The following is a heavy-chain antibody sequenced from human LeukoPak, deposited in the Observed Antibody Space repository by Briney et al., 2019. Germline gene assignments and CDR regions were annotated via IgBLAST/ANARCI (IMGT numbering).Heavy chain of an antibody. V-gene: IGHV3-30-3*01. CDR3: AGQGVPDY. J-gene: IGHJ4*02. CDR1: GFTFSSYA. Sequence: GGSLRLSRAASGFTFSSYAMHWVRQAPGKGLEWVAVISYDGSNKYYADSVKGRFTISRDNAKNSLYLQMNSLRAEDTAVYYCAGQGVPDYWGQGTLVTVSS. CDR2: ISYDGSNK. D-gene: IGHD3-10*01.